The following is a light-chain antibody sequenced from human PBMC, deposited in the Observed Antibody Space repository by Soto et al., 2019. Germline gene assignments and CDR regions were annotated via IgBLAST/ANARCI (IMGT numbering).Light chain of an antibody. CDR1: SSDVGGYNY. V-gene: IGLV2-14*01. Sequence: QSALTQPASVSGSPGQSITISCTGTSSDVGGYNYVSWYQQHPGKAPKLMIYDVSNRPSGVSNRFSGSKSGNTASLTISGLQAEDEADYYCSSYTISRILVFGGGTKLTVL. CDR3: SSYTISRILV. CDR2: DVS. J-gene: IGLJ2*01.